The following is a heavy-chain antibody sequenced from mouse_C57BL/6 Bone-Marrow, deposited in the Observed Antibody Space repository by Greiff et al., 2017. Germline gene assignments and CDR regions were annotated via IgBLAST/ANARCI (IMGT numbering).Heavy chain of an antibody. Sequence: EVMLVESGGGLVQPGGSLKLSCAASGFTFSDYYMYWVRQTPEKRLEWVAYISNGGGSTYYPDTVKGRFTISRDNAKNTLYLQMSRMKAEDTAMYYCARRGTGTYYAMAYWGQGTSVTVSS. CDR1: GFTFSDYY. CDR3: ARRGTGTYYAMAY. CDR2: ISNGGGST. V-gene: IGHV5-12*01. D-gene: IGHD4-1*01. J-gene: IGHJ4*01.